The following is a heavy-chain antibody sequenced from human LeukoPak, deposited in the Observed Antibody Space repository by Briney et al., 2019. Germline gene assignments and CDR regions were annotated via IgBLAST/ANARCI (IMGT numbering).Heavy chain of an antibody. D-gene: IGHD3-22*01. CDR1: GYTFTDYY. CDR3: ARVVVITENYFDY. Sequence: PRASVKVSCKAAGYTFTDYYMHWVRQAPGQGLEWMGWINPNSGGTNYAQKFQGRVTMTRDTSISTAYMELSRLRSDDTAVYYCARVVVITENYFDYWGQGTLVTVSS. CDR2: INPNSGGT. V-gene: IGHV1-2*02. J-gene: IGHJ4*02.